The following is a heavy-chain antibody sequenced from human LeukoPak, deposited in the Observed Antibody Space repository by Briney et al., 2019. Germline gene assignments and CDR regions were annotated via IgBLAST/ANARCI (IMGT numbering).Heavy chain of an antibody. J-gene: IGHJ4*02. CDR1: GFTFSSYA. CDR3: AREGPITMIVVVAYYFDY. D-gene: IGHD3-22*01. V-gene: IGHV3-30*01. CDR2: ISYDGSNK. Sequence: GGSLRLSCAASGFTFSSYAMHWVRQAPGKGLEWVAAISYDGSNKYYADSVKGRFTISRDNSKNTLYLQMNSLRAEDTAVYYCAREGPITMIVVVAYYFDYRGQGTLVTVSS.